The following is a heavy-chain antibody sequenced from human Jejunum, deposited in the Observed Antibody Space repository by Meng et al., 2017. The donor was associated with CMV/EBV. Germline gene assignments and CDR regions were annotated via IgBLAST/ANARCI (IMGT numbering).Heavy chain of an antibody. V-gene: IGHV1-18*01. CDR1: GYTFTSYG. J-gene: IGHJ5*02. CDR2: ISAYNGNT. D-gene: IGHD6-13*01. Sequence: QVPSVASGAEGKKPGASVKVSCKASGYTFTSYGISWVRQAPGQGLEWMGWISAYNGNTNYAQKLQGRVTMTTDTSTSTAYMELRSLRSDDTAVYYCAASSSSWYQNWFDPWGQGTLVTVSS. CDR3: AASSSSWYQNWFDP.